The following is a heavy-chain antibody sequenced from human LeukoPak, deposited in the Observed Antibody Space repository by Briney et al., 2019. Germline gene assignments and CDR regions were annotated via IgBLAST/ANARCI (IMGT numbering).Heavy chain of an antibody. CDR3: ARHKARKYYYDSSGYPNDAFDI. Sequence: GSLRLSCAASGFTFSRYSMNWVRQPPGKGLEWIGSIYYSGSTYYNPSLKSRVTISVDTSKNQFSLKLSSVTAADTAVYYCARHKARKYYYDSSGYPNDAFDIWGQGTMVTVSS. D-gene: IGHD3-22*01. J-gene: IGHJ3*02. CDR2: IYYSGST. V-gene: IGHV4-39*01. CDR1: GFTFSRYSMN.